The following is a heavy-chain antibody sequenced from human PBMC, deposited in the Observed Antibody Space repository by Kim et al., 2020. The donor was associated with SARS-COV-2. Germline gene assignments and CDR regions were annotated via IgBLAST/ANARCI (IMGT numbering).Heavy chain of an antibody. V-gene: IGHV4-39*07. CDR3: ASQGYSSSWWGGWFDT. D-gene: IGHD6-13*01. Sequence: SLKMRVTISVDTSKNQFSLKLSSVTAADTAVYYCASQGYSSSWWGGWFDTWGQGTLVTVSS. J-gene: IGHJ5*02.